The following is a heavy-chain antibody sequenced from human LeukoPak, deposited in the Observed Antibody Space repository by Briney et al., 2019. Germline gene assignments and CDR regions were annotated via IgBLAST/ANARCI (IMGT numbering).Heavy chain of an antibody. J-gene: IGHJ5*02. CDR3: ASGGVAAAGKGVWFDP. Sequence: PSETLSLTCTVSGGSVSSGSYYWSWIRQPPGKGLEWIGYIYYSGSTNYNPSLKSRVTISVDTSKNQFSLKLSSVTAVDTAVYYCASGGVAAAGKGVWFDPWGQGTLVTVSS. CDR2: IYYSGST. D-gene: IGHD6-13*01. V-gene: IGHV4-61*01. CDR1: GGSVSSGSYY.